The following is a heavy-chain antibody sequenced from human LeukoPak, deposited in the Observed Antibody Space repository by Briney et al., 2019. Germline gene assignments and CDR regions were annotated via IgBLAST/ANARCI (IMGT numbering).Heavy chain of an antibody. CDR3: TRSGYRHPYHFDS. V-gene: IGHV3-53*01. CDR1: GFSVRTTY. CDR2: LYTGSGT. J-gene: IGHJ4*02. Sequence: GGSLRLSCAASGFSVRTTYMSWVRQAPGKRLEWVSVLYTGSGTDHADSVKGRFTISRDNSKNTLSLQMNSLRVEDTAIYYCTRSGYRHPYHFDSWGQGTLVIVSS. D-gene: IGHD3-22*01.